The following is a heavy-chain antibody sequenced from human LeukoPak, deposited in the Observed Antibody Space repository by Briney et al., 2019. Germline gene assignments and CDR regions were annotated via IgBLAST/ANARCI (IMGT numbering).Heavy chain of an antibody. CDR3: TTMYY. J-gene: IGHJ4*02. V-gene: IGHV3-15*01. CDR2: IKSKTDGGTT. Sequence: GGSLRLSCAASGFTFSSYAMSRVRQAPGKGLEWVGRIKSKTDGGTTDYAAPVKIRFTISRDDLKNTLFLQMNSLKTEDTAVYYCTTMYYWGQGALVTVSS. CDR1: GFTFSSYA.